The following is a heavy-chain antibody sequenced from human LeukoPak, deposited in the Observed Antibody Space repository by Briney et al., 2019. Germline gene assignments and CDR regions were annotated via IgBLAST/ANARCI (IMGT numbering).Heavy chain of an antibody. D-gene: IGHD1-1*01. Sequence: SETLSLTCTVSGGSISSYYWSWIRQPPGKGLEWIGYIYYSGSTNHDPSLKSRVTISVDTSKNQFSLKLSSVTAADTAVYYCARGGTLGPFDPWGQGTLVTVSS. CDR1: GGSISSYY. CDR3: ARGGTLGPFDP. V-gene: IGHV4-59*01. J-gene: IGHJ5*02. CDR2: IYYSGST.